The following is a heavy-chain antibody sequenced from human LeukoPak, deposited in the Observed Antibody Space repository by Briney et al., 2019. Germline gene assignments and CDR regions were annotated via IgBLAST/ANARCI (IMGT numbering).Heavy chain of an antibody. D-gene: IGHD7-27*01. V-gene: IGHV4-4*02. CDR2: IYHSGST. CDR3: ARDWGTYFDY. CDR1: GGSXXXXXX. J-gene: IGHJ4*02. Sequence: SGTLSLTCAVSGGSXXXXXXXSWVRQXPXXXXEWIGEIYHSGSTNYNPSLKSRVTISVDKSKNQFSLHLTSVTAADTAVYYCARDWGTYFDYWGQGTLVTVSS.